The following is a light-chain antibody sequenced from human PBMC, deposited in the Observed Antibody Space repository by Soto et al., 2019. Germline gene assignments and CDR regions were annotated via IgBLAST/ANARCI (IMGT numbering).Light chain of an antibody. Sequence: DIQMTQSPSTLSASVGDRVTITCRASQSISSWLAWYQQKPGKAPKLLIYDASSLESGVPSRFSGSGSGTEFTLTISSLQPDDFAVYYCQQYGSSLFTFGQGTKVDIK. CDR2: DAS. CDR1: QSISSW. J-gene: IGKJ1*01. V-gene: IGKV1-5*01. CDR3: QQYGSSLFT.